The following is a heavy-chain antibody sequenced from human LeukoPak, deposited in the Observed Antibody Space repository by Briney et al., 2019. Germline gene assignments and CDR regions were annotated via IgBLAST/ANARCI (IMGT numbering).Heavy chain of an antibody. CDR2: IRYDGRSK. CDR3: AKDQDLYCSGGSCYSTLDY. D-gene: IGHD2-15*01. J-gene: IGHJ4*02. V-gene: IGHV3-30*02. Sequence: GGSLRLSCAASRFTFSSYGMHWVRQAPGKGLEWVSFIRYDGRSKYYADSVKGRFTISRDNSKNTLYLRMNSLRVQDTAVYYCAKDQDLYCSGGSCYSTLDYWGQGTLVTVSS. CDR1: RFTFSSYG.